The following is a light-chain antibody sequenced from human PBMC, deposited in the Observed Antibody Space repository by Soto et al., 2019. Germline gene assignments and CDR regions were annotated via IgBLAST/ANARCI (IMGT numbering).Light chain of an antibody. Sequence: QAVVTQPPSASGTPGQRVTISCSGSSSNIGSNYVYWYQQFPGTAPKVLIYRNDLRPSGVPDRFSGSKSGTSASLAIGGLRSEDEADYYCAAWDDRLSGPVFGGGTKLTVL. CDR3: AAWDDRLSGPV. CDR2: RND. V-gene: IGLV1-47*01. J-gene: IGLJ3*02. CDR1: SSNIGSNY.